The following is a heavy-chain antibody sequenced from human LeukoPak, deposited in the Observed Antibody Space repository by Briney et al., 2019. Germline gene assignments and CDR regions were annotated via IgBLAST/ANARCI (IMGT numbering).Heavy chain of an antibody. J-gene: IGHJ5*02. V-gene: IGHV4-31*03. Sequence: PSETLSLTCTVSGGSISSGGYYWSWIRQHPGKGLEWIGYIYYSGSTYYNPSLKSRVTISVDTSKNQFSLKLSSVTAADTAVYYCARAMKAYDFWSGYYTGIWFDPWGQGTLVTVSS. CDR1: GGSISSGGYY. D-gene: IGHD3-3*01. CDR3: ARAMKAYDFWSGYYTGIWFDP. CDR2: IYYSGST.